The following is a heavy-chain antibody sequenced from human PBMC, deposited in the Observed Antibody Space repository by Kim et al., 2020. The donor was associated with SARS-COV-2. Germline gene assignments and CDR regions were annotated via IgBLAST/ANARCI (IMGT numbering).Heavy chain of an antibody. CDR2: INHSGRT. CDR3: ARWTAWFGDKRFDP. V-gene: IGHV4-34*01. CDR1: GGSFSGYY. D-gene: IGHD3-10*01. Sequence: SETLSLTCAVNGGSFSGYYWAWIRQPPGKGLEWIGEINHSGRTNYNPSLKSRVTISIDTSKSQFSLNLKSVTAADTAVYYCARWTAWFGDKRFDPWGQGILVTVSS. J-gene: IGHJ5*02.